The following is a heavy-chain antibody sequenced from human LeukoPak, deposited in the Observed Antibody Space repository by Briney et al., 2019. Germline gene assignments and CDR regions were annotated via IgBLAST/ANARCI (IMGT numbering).Heavy chain of an antibody. J-gene: IGHJ4*02. CDR1: GFTFSSYA. CDR3: ARDQVEGATYFDY. CDR2: ISYDGSNK. V-gene: IGHV3-30-3*01. D-gene: IGHD1-26*01. Sequence: GGSLRLSCAASGFTFSSYAMHWVRQAPGKGLEWVAVISYDGSNKYYADSVKGRFTISRDNSKNTLYLQMNSLGAEDTAVYYCARDQVEGATYFDYWGQGTLVTVSS.